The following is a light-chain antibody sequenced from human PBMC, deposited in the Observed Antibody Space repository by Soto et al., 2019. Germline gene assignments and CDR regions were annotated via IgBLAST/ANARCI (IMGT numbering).Light chain of an antibody. J-gene: IGKJ5*01. CDR2: GAS. CDR1: QRVRSSY. Sequence: EIVLTQSPGTLSLSPGEGATLSCRASQRVRSSYLAWYQQKPGQAPRLLIFGASTRATGIPDRFSGGGSGTDFTLTISRLEPEDFAVYYCQQYGSSPPITFGQGTRLEIK. CDR3: QQYGSSPPIT. V-gene: IGKV3-20*01.